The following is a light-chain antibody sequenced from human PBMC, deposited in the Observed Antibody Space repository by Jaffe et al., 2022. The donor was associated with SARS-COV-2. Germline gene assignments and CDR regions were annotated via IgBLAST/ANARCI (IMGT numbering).Light chain of an antibody. V-gene: IGKV3-20*01. CDR1: QSVSSSY. J-gene: IGKJ4*01. CDR2: DAS. Sequence: EIVLMQSPGTLSLSPGERATLSCRASQSVSSSYVAWYLQKPGQTPRLLIYDASSRATGTPDRFSGSASGTDFTLTISRLEPEDFAVYYCQQYGSSPVTFGGGTKVEIK. CDR3: QQYGSSPVT.